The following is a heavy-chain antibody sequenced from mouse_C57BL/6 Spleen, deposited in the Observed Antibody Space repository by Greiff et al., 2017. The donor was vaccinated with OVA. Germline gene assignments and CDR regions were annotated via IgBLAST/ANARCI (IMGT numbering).Heavy chain of an antibody. J-gene: IGHJ3*01. CDR1: GYTFTSYW. CDR3: ARGNDGYPAWFAY. D-gene: IGHD2-3*01. V-gene: IGHV1-55*01. Sequence: QVQLQQPGAELVKPGASVKMSCKASGYTFTSYWITWVKQRPGQGLEWIGALYPGSGSTNYNEKLKSTATLTVDTSSSTAYMQLSSLTSEDSAVYYCARGNDGYPAWFAYWAKGLWSLSLQ. CDR2: LYPGSGST.